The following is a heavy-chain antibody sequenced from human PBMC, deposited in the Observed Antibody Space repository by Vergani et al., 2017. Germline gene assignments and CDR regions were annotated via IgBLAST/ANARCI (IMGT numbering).Heavy chain of an antibody. D-gene: IGHD6-6*01. CDR2: INHSGST. CDR1: GGSFSGYY. V-gene: IGHV4-34*01. CDR3: ARVSGSKRYSSSSQHGVLDWYFDL. J-gene: IGHJ2*01. Sequence: QVQLQQWGAGLLKPSETLSLTCAVYGGSFSGYYWSWIRQPPGKGLEWIGEINHSGSTNYNPSLKSRVTISVDTSKNQLSLKLSSVTAADTAVYYCARVSGSKRYSSSSQHGVLDWYFDLWGRGTLVTVSS.